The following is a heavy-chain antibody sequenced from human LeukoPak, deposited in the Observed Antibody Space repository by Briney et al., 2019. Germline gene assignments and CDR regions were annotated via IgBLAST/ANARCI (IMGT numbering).Heavy chain of an antibody. V-gene: IGHV2-5*01. CDR3: ARLSRSPSFSMTTMTTFDY. CDR2: IHWNDDK. D-gene: IGHD4-17*01. J-gene: IGHJ4*02. CDR1: GFSLSTAVG. Sequence: SGPTLVNPTQTLTLTCTFSGFSLSTAVGVGWVRQPPGEALEWLALIHWNDDKRYSPSLKSRLTITKDTSKNQVVLTMTNMDPVDTATYYCARLSRSPSFSMTTMTTFDYWGQGTLVTVSS.